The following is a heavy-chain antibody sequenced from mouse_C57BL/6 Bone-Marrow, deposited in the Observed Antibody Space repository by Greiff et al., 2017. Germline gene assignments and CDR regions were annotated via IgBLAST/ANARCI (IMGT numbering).Heavy chain of an antibody. CDR1: GYTFTSSW. J-gene: IGHJ2*01. CDR3: ARTTTVVAGDY. Sequence: VQLQQPGAELVMPGASVQLSCKASGYTFTSSWMHWVKQRPGQGLEWIGEIDTYDSYTNYNQKFKGKSTLTVDKSSSTAYMQLSSLTSEYSAVYYCARTTTVVAGDYWGQGTTLTGSS. CDR2: IDTYDSYT. V-gene: IGHV1-69*01. D-gene: IGHD1-1*01.